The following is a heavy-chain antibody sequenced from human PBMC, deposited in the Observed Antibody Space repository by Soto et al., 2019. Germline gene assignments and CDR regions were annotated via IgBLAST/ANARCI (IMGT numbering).Heavy chain of an antibody. D-gene: IGHD3-22*01. CDR1: GDSVSSNSAA. CDR2: TYYRSKWYN. J-gene: IGHJ3*02. CDR3: ALSGGRNRGSGYYYNAFDI. V-gene: IGHV6-1*01. Sequence: SQTLSLTCAISGDSVSSNSAAWNWIRQSPSRGLEWLGRTYYRSKWYNDYAVSVKSRITINPDTSKNQFSLQLNSVTPEDTAVYYCALSGGRNRGSGYYYNAFDIWVQGPMVTVSS.